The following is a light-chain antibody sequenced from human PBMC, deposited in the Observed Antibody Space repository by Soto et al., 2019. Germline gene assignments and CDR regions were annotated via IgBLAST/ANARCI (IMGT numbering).Light chain of an antibody. J-gene: IGKJ1*01. CDR2: DAS. CDR3: QQYGSSSWT. Sequence: EIVLTQSPGTLSLSPGERATLSCSASQSVSSSYLAWYQQKPGQAPRLLIYDASSRATGIPDRFSGSGSGTDFTLTISRLEPEDFAVYYCQQYGSSSWTCGQGTKV. CDR1: QSVSSSY. V-gene: IGKV3-20*01.